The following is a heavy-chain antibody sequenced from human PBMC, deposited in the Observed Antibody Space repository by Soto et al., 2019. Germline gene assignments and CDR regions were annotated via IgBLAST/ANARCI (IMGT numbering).Heavy chain of an antibody. CDR2: IKTKSDGGPT. J-gene: IGHJ3*02. V-gene: IGHV3-15*01. Sequence: IKTKSDGGPTDYAAPVKGRFTISRDDSKNTVYLQMNSLKTEDTALYYCTRNDAFDIWGHGTMVTVSS. CDR3: TRNDAFDI.